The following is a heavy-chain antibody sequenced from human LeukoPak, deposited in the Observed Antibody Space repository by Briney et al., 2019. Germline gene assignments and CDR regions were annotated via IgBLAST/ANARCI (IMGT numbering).Heavy chain of an antibody. CDR3: ARMTPASPSFDY. V-gene: IGHV2-70*01. J-gene: IGHJ4*02. CDR1: GFSLSTPEMC. Sequence: SGPALVKPTQTLTLTCTFSGFSLSTPEMCVTWIRQPPGKALEGLALIDCYDDKFYSPSLRTRLTISKATPKNQVVLRMTNMDPVDTGTYYCARMTPASPSFDYWGQGALITVSS. D-gene: IGHD2-2*01. CDR2: IDCYDDK.